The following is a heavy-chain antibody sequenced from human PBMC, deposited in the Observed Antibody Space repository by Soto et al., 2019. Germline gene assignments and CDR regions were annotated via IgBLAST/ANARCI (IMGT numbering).Heavy chain of an antibody. J-gene: IGHJ5*01. D-gene: IGHD2-15*01. CDR1: GGSVTSSNY. Sequence: PSETLSLTCAVSGGSVTSSNYWSWVRQPPGKGLEWIGEIYHSGVTHYNPSLKSRVTMSVDKSKNHFSLNLKYLTAADTAVYYCTRIFYSGDADSRRWFDYSSQEIPVPVSS. CDR3: TRIFYSGDADSRRWFDY. CDR2: IYHSGVT. V-gene: IGHV4-4*02.